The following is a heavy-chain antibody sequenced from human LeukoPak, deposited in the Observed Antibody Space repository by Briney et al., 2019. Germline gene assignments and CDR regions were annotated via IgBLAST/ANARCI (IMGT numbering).Heavy chain of an antibody. CDR2: ISGSGTVT. D-gene: IGHD2-15*01. Sequence: HPGGSLRLSCAASGFTFSNHAMNWVCQAPGKGLEWVSIISGSGTVTYYADSVKGRFTISRDNYKNTLYLQMNSLRAEDTAVYYCAKTSVGEGRIIGSGYFDNWGQGTLVTVSS. V-gene: IGHV3-23*01. CDR3: AKTSVGEGRIIGSGYFDN. CDR1: GFTFSNHA. J-gene: IGHJ4*02.